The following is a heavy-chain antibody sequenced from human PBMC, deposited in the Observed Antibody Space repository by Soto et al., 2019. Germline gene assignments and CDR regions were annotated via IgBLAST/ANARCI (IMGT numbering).Heavy chain of an antibody. CDR3: ARCTRNSCYSYGVDV. CDR1: GFTFSNCG. Sequence: GGSLRLSCAASGFTFSNCGMNWVRQTPGKGLEWVSYISDSGATKHNADSVKGRFTISRDNGKDSLYLQMNSLRDEDTAVYFCARCTRNSCYSYGVDVWGQGATVTVSS. CDR2: ISDSGATK. J-gene: IGHJ6*02. V-gene: IGHV3-48*02. D-gene: IGHD2-15*01.